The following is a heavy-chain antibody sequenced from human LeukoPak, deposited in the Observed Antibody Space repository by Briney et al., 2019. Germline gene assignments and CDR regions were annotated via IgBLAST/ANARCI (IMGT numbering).Heavy chain of an antibody. CDR3: AKDGHRFWTTVTHSDY. D-gene: IGHD4-11*01. V-gene: IGHV3-64*04. Sequence: PGGSLRLSCSASGFTFSSYAMHWVRQAPGKGLEYVSAISSNGGSAYYADSVKGRFTISRDNSKNTLYLQMNSLRAEDTAVYYCAKDGHRFWTTVTHSDYWGQGTLVTVSS. CDR2: ISSNGGSA. CDR1: GFTFSSYA. J-gene: IGHJ4*02.